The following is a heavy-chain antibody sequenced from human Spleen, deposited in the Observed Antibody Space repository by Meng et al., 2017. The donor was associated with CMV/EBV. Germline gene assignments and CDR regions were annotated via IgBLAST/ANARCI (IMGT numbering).Heavy chain of an antibody. Sequence: SVKVSCKTSGGTFSSYAITWVPQAPGQGLEWMGGIIPIFGTANYAQKFQGRVTITTDESTSTAYMELSSLRSEDTAVYYCARGLKTMVVTPGFDYWGQGTLVTVSS. CDR1: GGTFSSYA. CDR2: IIPIFGTA. D-gene: IGHD4-23*01. CDR3: ARGLKTMVVTPGFDY. J-gene: IGHJ4*02. V-gene: IGHV1-69*05.